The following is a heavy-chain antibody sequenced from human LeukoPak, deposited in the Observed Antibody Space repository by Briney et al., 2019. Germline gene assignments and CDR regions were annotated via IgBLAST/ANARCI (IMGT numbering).Heavy chain of an antibody. CDR1: GYSISSGYY. Sequence: PSETLSLTCTVSGYSISSGYYWGWIRQPPGKGLEWIGSNFHTGSSYYNPSLKSRVTISLDTSKNQFSLKFNSLTAADTALYYCARQVATKGEWAFDVWGQGTMVTVSS. CDR2: NFHTGSS. CDR3: ARQVATKGEWAFDV. V-gene: IGHV4-38-2*02. J-gene: IGHJ3*01. D-gene: IGHD5-12*01.